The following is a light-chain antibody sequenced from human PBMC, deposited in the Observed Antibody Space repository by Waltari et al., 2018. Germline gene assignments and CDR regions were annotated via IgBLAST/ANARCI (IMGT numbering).Light chain of an antibody. CDR1: QSLLESDGKTY. CDR2: DVS. CDR3: MQGIHLPLT. Sequence: ETVMTQTPVSLSVTPGQPASMSGTSSQSLLESDGKTYLHWYLQKPGQSPQLLIYDVSSRFSGVPDRFSGSGSGTDFTLRISRVEAEDVGVYYCMQGIHLPLTFGGGTKVEMK. V-gene: IGKV2-29*02. J-gene: IGKJ4*01.